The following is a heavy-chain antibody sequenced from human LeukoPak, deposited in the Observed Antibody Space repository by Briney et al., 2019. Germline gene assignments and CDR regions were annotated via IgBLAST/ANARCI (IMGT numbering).Heavy chain of an antibody. D-gene: IGHD4-17*01. Sequence: SETLSLTCTVSGGSISPHYWTWIRQTPGKGLEWIGYVYYNGLTSYNASLRSRLILSVDTARNQVSLKLTSVTAADTAGYYCTRERSTVTFDYWGQGTLVTVSS. CDR1: GGSISPHY. CDR3: TRERSTVTFDY. J-gene: IGHJ4*02. CDR2: VYYNGLT. V-gene: IGHV4-59*11.